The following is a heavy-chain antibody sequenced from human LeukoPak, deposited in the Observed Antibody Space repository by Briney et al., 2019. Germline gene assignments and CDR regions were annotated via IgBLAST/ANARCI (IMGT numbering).Heavy chain of an antibody. CDR1: GFAFSSNG. D-gene: IGHD6-19*01. J-gene: IGHJ4*02. CDR2: ISGSGGST. V-gene: IGHV3-23*01. CDR3: AKDLFSVAGSLRGGGRFDY. Sequence: PGGSLRLSCAASGFAFSSNGMSWVRQAPGKGLEWVSVISGSGGSTYYADSVKGRFTISRDNSKNTLYLQMNSLRAEDTAVYYCAKDLFSVAGSLRGGGRFDYWGQGTLVTVSS.